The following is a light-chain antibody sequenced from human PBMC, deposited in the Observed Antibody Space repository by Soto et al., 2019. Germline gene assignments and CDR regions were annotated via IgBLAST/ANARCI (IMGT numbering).Light chain of an antibody. J-gene: IGKJ1*01. Sequence: DIHLTQSPSFLSASVGDRVTVTCRASQDISTYLAWFQQKPGKAPQLLVYPASTLQGGVPSRFSGRGSGTEFSLTISRLEPEDFAVYYCQQSQRFGQGTKVDIK. V-gene: IGKV1-9*01. CDR2: PAS. CDR1: QDISTY. CDR3: QQSQR.